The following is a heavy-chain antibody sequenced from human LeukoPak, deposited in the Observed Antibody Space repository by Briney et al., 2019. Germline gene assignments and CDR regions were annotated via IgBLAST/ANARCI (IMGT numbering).Heavy chain of an antibody. J-gene: IGHJ5*02. CDR1: GCTFSSYW. D-gene: IGHD5-24*01. CDR2: INSDGSST. CDR3: AREEGDGYNWFWFDP. V-gene: IGHV3-74*01. Sequence: PAGTLRLSCAASGCTFSSYWMHWVRHAPAKGLVLVSRINSDGSSTSYADSVKGRFTISRDNAKNTLYLQMNSLRAEDTAVYYCAREEGDGYNWFWFDPWGQGTLVTVSS.